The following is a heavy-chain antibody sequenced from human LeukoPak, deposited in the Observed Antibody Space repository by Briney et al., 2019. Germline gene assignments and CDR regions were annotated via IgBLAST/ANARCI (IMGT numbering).Heavy chain of an antibody. V-gene: IGHV3-49*04. CDR3: TRDLGAAAAQTIDY. Sequence: GRSLRLSCTASGFTFGDYAMSWVRQAPGKGLEWVGFIRGKAYGGTTEYAASVKGRFTISRDDSKSIAYLQMNSLKTEDTAVYYCTRDLGAAAAQTIDYWGQGTLVTVSS. J-gene: IGHJ4*02. D-gene: IGHD6-13*01. CDR2: IRGKAYGGTT. CDR1: GFTFGDYA.